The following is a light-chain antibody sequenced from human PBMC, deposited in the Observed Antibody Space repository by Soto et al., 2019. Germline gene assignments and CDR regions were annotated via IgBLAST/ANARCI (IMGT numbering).Light chain of an antibody. CDR1: QSVSSSY. CDR2: GAS. Sequence: EIVLTRSPGTLSLSPGERATLSRRASQSVSSSYLAWYQQKPGQAPRLLVYGASSRATGIPDRFSGSGSGTDFTLTISRLEPQDFAVYYCQHYGSSLWTFGQGTKVEIK. CDR3: QHYGSSLWT. V-gene: IGKV3-20*01. J-gene: IGKJ1*01.